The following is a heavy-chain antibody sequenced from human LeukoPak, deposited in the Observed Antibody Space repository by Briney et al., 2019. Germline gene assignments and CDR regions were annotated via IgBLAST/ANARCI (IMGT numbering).Heavy chain of an antibody. CDR1: GLTVSSNY. CDR2: IYSGGST. J-gene: IGHJ3*02. V-gene: IGHV3-53*01. Sequence: GGSLRLSCAASGLTVSSNYMSWVRQAPGKGLEWVSVIYSGGSTYYADSVKGRFTISRDNSKNTLYLQMNSLRAEDTAVYYCASPRGSYEVDAFDIWGQGTMVTVSS. CDR3: ASPRGSYEVDAFDI. D-gene: IGHD1-26*01.